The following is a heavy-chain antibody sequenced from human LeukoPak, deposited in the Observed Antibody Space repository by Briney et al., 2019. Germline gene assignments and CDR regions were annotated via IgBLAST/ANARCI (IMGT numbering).Heavy chain of an antibody. Sequence: GGSLRLSCAASGFTFSSYSMNWVRQAPGKGLEWVSSISSSSSYIYYADSVKGRFTISRDNSKNTLYLQMNSLRAEDTAVYYCAKSGYNRFDYWGQGTLVTVSP. J-gene: IGHJ4*02. CDR3: AKSGYNRFDY. CDR1: GFTFSSYS. V-gene: IGHV3-21*04. D-gene: IGHD5-24*01. CDR2: ISSSSSYI.